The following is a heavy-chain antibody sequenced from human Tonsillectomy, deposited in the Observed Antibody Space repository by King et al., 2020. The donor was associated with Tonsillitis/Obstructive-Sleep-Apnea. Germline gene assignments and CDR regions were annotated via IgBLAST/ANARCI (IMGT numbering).Heavy chain of an antibody. CDR1: GYSFTNHW. J-gene: IGHJ4*02. Sequence: QLVQSGAEVKKPGESLKISCKGSGYSFTNHWIGWVRQMPGKGLQWMGIIYPGDSDTRYSPSFQGQVIISADKSITTASLQWSSLEASDTAMYYCASGLYGDLWFDYWGQGTLVTVSS. V-gene: IGHV5-51*03. CDR2: IYPGDSDT. D-gene: IGHD4-17*01. CDR3: ASGLYGDLWFDY.